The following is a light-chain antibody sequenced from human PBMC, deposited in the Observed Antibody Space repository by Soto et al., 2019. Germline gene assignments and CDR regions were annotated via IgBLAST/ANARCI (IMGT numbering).Light chain of an antibody. CDR2: EVS. Sequence: QSVLTQPPSASGSPGQSVTISCTGTSSDVGGYNYVSWYQQHPGKAPKLMIYEVSKRPSGVPDRFSGSKSGNTASLTVSGLQAEDEAYYYFSSYAGTEGVFGGGTKLTVL. J-gene: IGLJ2*01. CDR3: SSYAGTEGV. CDR1: SSDVGGYNY. V-gene: IGLV2-8*01.